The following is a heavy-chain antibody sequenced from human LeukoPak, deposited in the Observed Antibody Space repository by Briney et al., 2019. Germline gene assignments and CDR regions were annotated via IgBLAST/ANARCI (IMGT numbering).Heavy chain of an antibody. J-gene: IGHJ4*02. V-gene: IGHV4-59*08. CDR3: ALIPPGYTYGFDY. D-gene: IGHD5-18*01. CDR1: GGSFSGYY. CDR2: IFYGGST. Sequence: SETLSLTCTVSGGSFSGYYWSWIRQAPGKGPEWVGCIFYGGSTQYNPSLKSRVTMPLDASKNQLSLKLNSVTAADTAMYYCALIPPGYTYGFDYWGQGTLVTVSS.